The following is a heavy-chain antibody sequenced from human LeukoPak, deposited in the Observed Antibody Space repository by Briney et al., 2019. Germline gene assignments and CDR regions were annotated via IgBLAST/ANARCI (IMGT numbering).Heavy chain of an antibody. CDR1: GFTFSGDY. V-gene: IGHV3-11*01. Sequence: PGGSLRLSCAASGFTFSGDYMSWIRQAPGKGLEWVSYISSVGSSTVYADSVKGRFTISRDNAKNSLFLQMNSLRAGDTAVYYCARARGAGPGAHFDYWGQGTPVIVSS. CDR2: ISSVGSST. J-gene: IGHJ4*02. D-gene: IGHD3-10*01. CDR3: ARARGAGPGAHFDY.